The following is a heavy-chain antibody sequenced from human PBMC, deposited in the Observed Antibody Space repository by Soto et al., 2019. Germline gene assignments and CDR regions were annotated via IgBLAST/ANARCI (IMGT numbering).Heavy chain of an antibody. J-gene: IGHJ6*02. CDR2: MNPNSGNT. V-gene: IGHV1-8*01. Sequence: QVQLVQSGAEVKKPGASVKVSCKASGYTFTSYDINWVRQATGQGLEWMGWMNPNSGNTGYAQKFQGRVTMTRNTSISTAYMELSSLRSEDTAVYYCAREWGLPTYYYYYGIDVWGQGTTVTVSS. CDR1: GYTFTSYD. CDR3: AREWGLPTYYYYYGIDV. D-gene: IGHD1-26*01.